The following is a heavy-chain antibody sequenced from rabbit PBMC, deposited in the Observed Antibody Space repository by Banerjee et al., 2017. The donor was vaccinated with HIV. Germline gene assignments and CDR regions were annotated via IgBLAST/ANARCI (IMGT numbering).Heavy chain of an antibody. D-gene: IGHD6-1*01. CDR1: GFDLSVYYY. CDR2: IDSVSGST. V-gene: IGHV1S45*01. CDR3: ARAPAGYAGYGYAFGAYFNL. J-gene: IGHJ4*01. Sequence: QEQLEESGGGLVKPEGSLTLTCKASGFDLSVYYYMCWVRQAPGKGLELIACIDSVSGSTWCASWVNGRFTISKTSSTTVTLQMTSLTAADTATYFCARAPAGYAGYGYAFGAYFNLWGPGTLVTVS.